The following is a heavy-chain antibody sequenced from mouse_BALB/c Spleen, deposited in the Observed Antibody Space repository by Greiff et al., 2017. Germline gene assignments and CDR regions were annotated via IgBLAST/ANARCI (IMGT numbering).Heavy chain of an antibody. CDR1: GYAFTNYL. Sequence: VKLMESGAELVRPGTSVKVSCKASGYAFTNYLIEWVKQRPGQGLEWIGVINPGSGGTNYNEKFKGKATLTADKSSSTAYMQLSSLTSDDSAVYFCARGGNYVGYFDYWGQGTTLTVSS. CDR2: INPGSGGT. D-gene: IGHD2-1*01. J-gene: IGHJ2*01. CDR3: ARGGNYVGYFDY. V-gene: IGHV1-54*01.